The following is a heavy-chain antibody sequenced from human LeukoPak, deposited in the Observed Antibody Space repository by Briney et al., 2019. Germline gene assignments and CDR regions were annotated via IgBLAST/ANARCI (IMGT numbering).Heavy chain of an antibody. CDR3: AKEYCSSTSCYFHYFDY. CDR1: GFTFSSYA. J-gene: IGHJ4*02. CDR2: ISGSGGST. Sequence: GGSLGPSCAASGFTFSSYAMSWVRQAPGKGLEWVSAISGSGGSTYYADSVKGRFTISRDNSKNTLYLQMNSLRAEDTAVYYCAKEYCSSTSCYFHYFDYWGQGTLVTVSS. V-gene: IGHV3-23*01. D-gene: IGHD2-2*01.